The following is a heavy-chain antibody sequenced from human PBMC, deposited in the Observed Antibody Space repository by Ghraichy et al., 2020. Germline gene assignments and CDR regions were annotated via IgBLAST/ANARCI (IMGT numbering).Heavy chain of an antibody. D-gene: IGHD2-8*01. V-gene: IGHV1-69*13. CDR1: GGTFSSYA. J-gene: IGHJ5*02. CDR3: ATYCTNGVCQPRYNWFDP. Sequence: SVKVSCKASGGTFSSYAISWVRQAPGQGLEWMGGIIPIFGTANYAQKFQGRVTITADESTSTAYMELGSLRSEDTAVYYCATYCTNGVCQPRYNWFDPWGQGTLVTVSS. CDR2: IIPIFGTA.